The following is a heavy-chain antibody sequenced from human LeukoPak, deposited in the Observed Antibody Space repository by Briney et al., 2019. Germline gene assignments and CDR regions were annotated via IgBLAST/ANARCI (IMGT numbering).Heavy chain of an antibody. CDR1: GFTFSSYA. CDR2: ISYDGSNK. D-gene: IGHD3-3*01. V-gene: IGHV3-30*04. J-gene: IGHJ3*02. CDR3: ARDTFGGRGVVTYAFDI. Sequence: GRSLRLSCAASGFTFSSYAMHWVRQAPGKGLEWVAVISYDGSNKYYADSVKGRFTISRDNSKNTLYLQMNILRAEDTAVYYCARDTFGGRGVVTYAFDIWGQGTMVTVSS.